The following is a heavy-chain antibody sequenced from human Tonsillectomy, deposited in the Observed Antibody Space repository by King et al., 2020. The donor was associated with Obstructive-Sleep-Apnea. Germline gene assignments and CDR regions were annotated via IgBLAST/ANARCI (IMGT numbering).Heavy chain of an antibody. Sequence: QLVQSGAGVKKPGASVKVSCKASGYTFTSYYMHWVRQAPGQGLEWMGIINPSGGSTSYAQKFQGRVTITRDTSTSTVYMEMSSLRSEDTAVYYCGREGXVVLVPAVMGXWXXXXXQATLAGVSS. J-gene: IGHJ5*02. CDR1: GYTFTSYY. CDR2: INPSGGST. D-gene: IGHD2-2*01. V-gene: IGHV1-46*03. CDR3: GREGXVVLVPAVMGXWXXX.